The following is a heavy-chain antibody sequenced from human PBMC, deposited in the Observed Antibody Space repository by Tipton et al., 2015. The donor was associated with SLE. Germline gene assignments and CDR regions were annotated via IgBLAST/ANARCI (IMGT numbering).Heavy chain of an antibody. J-gene: IGHJ5*01. CDR1: GFTFSSNS. CDR2: ISSSSTYI. Sequence: SLRLSCAASGFTFSSNSMKWVRQAPGKGLEWVSSISSSSTYIYYADSVKGRFTISRDNAKNTLYLQRNSLRAEDTAVYYCAKGSGGLSRGDWFDSWGQGTLVTVSS. CDR3: AKGSGGLSRGDWFDS. V-gene: IGHV3-21*01. D-gene: IGHD2-15*01.